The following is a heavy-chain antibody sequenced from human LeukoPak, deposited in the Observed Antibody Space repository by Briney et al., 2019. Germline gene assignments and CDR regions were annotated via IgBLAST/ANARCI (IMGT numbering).Heavy chain of an antibody. Sequence: PGGSLRLSCAASGFTFSSYAMSWVRQAPGKGLEWVSAISGSGGSTYYADSVKGRFTISRDNSKNTLYLQMNSLRVEDTAVYYCARDQGSGYCTSTSCYSVAFDIWGQGTMVTVS. V-gene: IGHV3-23*01. D-gene: IGHD2-2*01. CDR3: ARDQGSGYCTSTSCYSVAFDI. J-gene: IGHJ3*02. CDR1: GFTFSSYA. CDR2: ISGSGGST.